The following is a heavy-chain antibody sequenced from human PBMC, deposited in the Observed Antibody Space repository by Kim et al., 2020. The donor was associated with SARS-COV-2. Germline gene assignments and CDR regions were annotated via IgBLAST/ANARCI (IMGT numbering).Heavy chain of an antibody. V-gene: IGHV4-38-2*02. CDR2: IFHSGST. Sequence: SETLSLTCSVSGYSISGGYYWVWIRPSPGMRLEWIGRIFHSGSTQYNPSLASRVTISVDTARNQFSLRLSSVTAAATALYCCARAASFWRIGQHKMDVWG. J-gene: IGHJ6*01. CDR3: ARAASFWRIGQHKMDV. D-gene: IGHD3-16*01. CDR1: GYSISGGYY.